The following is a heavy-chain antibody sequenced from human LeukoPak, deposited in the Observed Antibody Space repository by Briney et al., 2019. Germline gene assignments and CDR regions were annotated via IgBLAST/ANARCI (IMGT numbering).Heavy chain of an antibody. J-gene: IGHJ4*02. Sequence: GGSLRLSCAASGFTFSSYSMNWVRQAPGKGLEWVSSISSRSGHTFYADSVRGRFTISRDTTKNSLYLQMNSLRAVDTAVYYCARELDGIQDLDYWSQGTLVTVSS. CDR3: ARELDGIQDLDY. D-gene: IGHD1-1*01. CDR2: ISSRSGHT. CDR1: GFTFSSYS. V-gene: IGHV3-21*01.